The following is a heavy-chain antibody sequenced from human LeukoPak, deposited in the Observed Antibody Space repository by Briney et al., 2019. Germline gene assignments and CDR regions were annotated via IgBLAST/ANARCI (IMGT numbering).Heavy chain of an antibody. CDR2: INHSGRT. D-gene: IGHD1-26*01. CDR3: ARRRWYSGSSGYYFDY. V-gene: IGHV4-59*01. CDR1: GVSISSDY. Sequence: SETLSLTCTVSGVSISSDYWYWSWIRQPPGKGLEWIGYINHSGRTNYNPSLKSRVIISLDTSKNQVSLNLSSVTAADTAVYHCARRRWYSGSSGYYFDYWGQGTLVTVSS. J-gene: IGHJ4*02.